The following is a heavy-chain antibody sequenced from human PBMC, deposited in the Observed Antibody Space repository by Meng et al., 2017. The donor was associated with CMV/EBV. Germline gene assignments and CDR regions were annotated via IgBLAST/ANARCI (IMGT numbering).Heavy chain of an antibody. CDR3: ASEGEGVVAATPHFDY. D-gene: IGHD2-15*01. J-gene: IGHJ4*02. CDR2: INPSGGST. CDR1: GSTVTTSY. V-gene: IGHV1-46*01. Sequence: VEAGMEWKNPGTSVKVSCQALGSTVTTSYSHGVRQAPVQGLEWMGIINPSGGSTSYAQKFQGSVTMPGATSTSTVYMELSSLRCDDTAVYYCASEGEGVVAATPHFDYWGQGTLVTVSS.